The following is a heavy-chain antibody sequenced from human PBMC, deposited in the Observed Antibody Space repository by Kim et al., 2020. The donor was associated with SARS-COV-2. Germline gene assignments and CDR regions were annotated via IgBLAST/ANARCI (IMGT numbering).Heavy chain of an antibody. V-gene: IGHV3-64*02. CDR1: GFTFRNHA. CDR2: ISINGGST. CDR3: GREAESGGDQRFDD. D-gene: IGHD2-21*01. J-gene: IGHJ4*02. Sequence: GGSLRLSCAASGFTFRNHAMHWVRQAPGKGLEYVSTISINGGSTYYADSVKGRFTISRDDSKNTLYLQMGSLRAEDMAVYYCGREAESGGDQRFDDWGQGSLVTVSS.